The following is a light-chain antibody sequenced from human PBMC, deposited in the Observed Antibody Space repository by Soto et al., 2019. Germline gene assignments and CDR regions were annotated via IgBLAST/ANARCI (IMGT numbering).Light chain of an antibody. Sequence: EIVMTQSPATLSVSPGERATLSCRASQSVSSNLAWYQQKPGQAPRLLIYGASTRATGIPARFSGSGSGTEFTLTISSLQSEDFAVNYCQQYNNWPWITFGQGTRLEIK. CDR1: QSVSSN. V-gene: IGKV3-15*01. CDR3: QQYNNWPWIT. J-gene: IGKJ5*01. CDR2: GAS.